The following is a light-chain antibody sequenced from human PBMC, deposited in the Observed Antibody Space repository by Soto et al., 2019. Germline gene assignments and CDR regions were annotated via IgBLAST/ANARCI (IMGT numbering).Light chain of an antibody. CDR2: DAS. J-gene: IGKJ4*01. Sequence: EIVLTQSPGTLSLSPGERATLSCKTSQTSVSSNLAWYQQKPGQAPRLLIYDASNRATDIPARFSGSGSGTDFTLTISSLDPEDFAVYYCHQRSKWPPTFGGGTKVDIK. CDR1: QTSVSSN. CDR3: HQRSKWPPT. V-gene: IGKV3-11*01.